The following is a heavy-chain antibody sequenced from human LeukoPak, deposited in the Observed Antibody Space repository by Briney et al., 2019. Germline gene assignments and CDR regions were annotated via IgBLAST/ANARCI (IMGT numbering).Heavy chain of an antibody. CDR2: IYYSGTT. CDR1: GGSMRSSGSY. J-gene: IGHJ3*02. V-gene: IGHV4-39*02. D-gene: IGHD2-15*01. CDR3: AREEDCSGGICYLGNAFDI. Sequence: SETLSLTCNVSGGSMRSSGSYWGWIRQPPGKGLEWIGSIYYSGTTFYNPSLQSRVTISLDTSKNRFSLKLSSVTAADTAVYYCAREEDCSGGICYLGNAFDIWGQGTMVTVSS.